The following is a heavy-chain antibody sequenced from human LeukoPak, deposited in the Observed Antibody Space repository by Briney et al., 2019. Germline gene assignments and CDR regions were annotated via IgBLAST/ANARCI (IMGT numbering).Heavy chain of an antibody. D-gene: IGHD2-15*01. V-gene: IGHV3-64D*06. Sequence: RGSLRLSCSASGFTFSSYAMHWVRQAPGKGLEYVSAISSNGGSTYYADSVKGRFTISRDNSKNTLYLQMSSLRAEDTAVYYCVGSFVVVVAATPSWFDPWGQGTLVTVSS. CDR2: ISSNGGST. J-gene: IGHJ5*02. CDR1: GFTFSSYA. CDR3: VGSFVVVVAATPSWFDP.